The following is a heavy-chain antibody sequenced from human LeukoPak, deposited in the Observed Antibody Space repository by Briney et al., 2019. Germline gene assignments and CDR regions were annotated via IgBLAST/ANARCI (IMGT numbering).Heavy chain of an antibody. D-gene: IGHD3-3*01. CDR3: AKRPQRPADYYDWDGGLDY. CDR2: IRYDGSNK. J-gene: IGHJ4*02. V-gene: IGHV3-30*02. Sequence: HAGGSLKLSCAASGFTFSSYGMHWVRQAPGKGLEWVAFIRYDGSNKYYADSVKGRFTISRDNSKNTLYLQMNSLRAEDTAVYYCAKRPQRPADYYDWDGGLDYWGQGTLVTVSS. CDR1: GFTFSSYG.